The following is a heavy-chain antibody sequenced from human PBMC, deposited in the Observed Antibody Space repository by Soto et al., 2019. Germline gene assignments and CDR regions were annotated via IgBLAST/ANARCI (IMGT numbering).Heavy chain of an antibody. CDR2: ISKSSSLI. J-gene: IGHJ4*02. D-gene: IGHD1-1*01. CDR3: VRGDDRVD. Sequence: PGGSLRLSCVGSGFIFSSFTMTCLRQAPGMGLQYLASISKSSSLICYADSVRGRFIISRDNSKDSVFLQMYSLRAEDTAMYYCVRGDDRVDWGQGTMVTVSS. V-gene: IGHV3-21*01. CDR1: GFIFSSFT.